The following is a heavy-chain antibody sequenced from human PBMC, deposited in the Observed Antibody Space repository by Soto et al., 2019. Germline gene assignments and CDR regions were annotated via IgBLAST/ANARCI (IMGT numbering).Heavy chain of an antibody. J-gene: IGHJ4*02. D-gene: IGHD3-22*01. V-gene: IGHV3-23*01. CDR3: AKPYYYDNSGYYGT. Sequence: HPVGSLRLSCAASGFTFSSYAMSWVRQAPGKGLEWVSAISGSGSSTYYADSVRGRFTISRDNSKNTLYLQMNSLRAEDTAVFYCAKPYYYDNSGYYGTWGQGALVTVSS. CDR2: ISGSGSST. CDR1: GFTFSSYA.